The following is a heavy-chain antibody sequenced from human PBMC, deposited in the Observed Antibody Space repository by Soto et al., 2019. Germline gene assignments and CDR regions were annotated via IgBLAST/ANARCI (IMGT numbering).Heavy chain of an antibody. D-gene: IGHD3-3*01. Sequence: QVQLVQSGAEVKKPGASVKVSCKASGYTFTSYGISWVRQAPGQGLEWMGWISAYNGNTNYAQKLQGRVTMTTDTSKSTAYMELRSLRSDDTAVYYCARNVLRFLEWPSPGGGFDPWGQGTLVTVSS. J-gene: IGHJ5*02. CDR2: ISAYNGNT. CDR3: ARNVLRFLEWPSPGGGFDP. V-gene: IGHV1-18*01. CDR1: GYTFTSYG.